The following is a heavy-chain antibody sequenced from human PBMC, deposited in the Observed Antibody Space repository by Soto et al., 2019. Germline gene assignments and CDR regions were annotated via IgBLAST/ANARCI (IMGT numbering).Heavy chain of an antibody. CDR1: GFTFTTYG. Sequence: RLSCAASGFTFTTYGMNWIRQAPGEGLEWVSAITGDGGTTYYADSVKGRFTISRDNSKNTLYLQLNSLTAEDTALYYCAKDLGSSKRFDYWGQGTLVTVSS. D-gene: IGHD1-26*01. J-gene: IGHJ4*02. V-gene: IGHV3-23*01. CDR3: AKDLGSSKRFDY. CDR2: ITGDGGTT.